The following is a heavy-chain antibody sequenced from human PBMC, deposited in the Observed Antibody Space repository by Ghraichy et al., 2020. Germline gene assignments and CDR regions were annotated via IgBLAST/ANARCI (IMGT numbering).Heavy chain of an antibody. CDR2: INHSGST. CDR1: GGSFSGYY. J-gene: IGHJ4*02. Sequence: SETLSLTCAVYGGSFSGYYWSWIRQPPGKGLEWIGEINHSGSTNYNPSLKSRVTISVDTSKNQFSLKLSSVTAADTAVYYCARAVAGGGGFDYWGQGTLVTVSS. CDR3: ARAVAGGGGFDY. V-gene: IGHV4-34*01. D-gene: IGHD6-19*01.